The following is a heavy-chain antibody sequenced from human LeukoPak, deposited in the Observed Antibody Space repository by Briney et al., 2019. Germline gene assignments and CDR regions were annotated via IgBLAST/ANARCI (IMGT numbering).Heavy chain of an antibody. Sequence: GGSLRLSCAASGFTFGSYWMHWVRQAPGKGLEWVASIKQDESEKYYVDSVKGRFTTSRDNAKSSLYLQMNALRGEDTAVYYCARLVGDVTTWDCWGQGTLVTVSS. J-gene: IGHJ4*02. D-gene: IGHD1-26*01. CDR1: GFTFGSYW. V-gene: IGHV3-7*03. CDR2: IKQDESEK. CDR3: ARLVGDVTTWDC.